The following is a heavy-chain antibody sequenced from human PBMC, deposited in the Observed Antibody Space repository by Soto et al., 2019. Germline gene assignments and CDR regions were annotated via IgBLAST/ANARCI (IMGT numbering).Heavy chain of an antibody. CDR1: GFTFSSYW. Sequence: EVQLVESGGGLVQPGGSLRLSCAASGFTFSSYWMHWVRQAPGKGLVWVSRINSDGSSTSYADSVKGRFTISRDNAKNTLYLQMNSLRAEDTAAYYCARDRERGRDCYYYMDVWGKGTTVTVSS. J-gene: IGHJ6*03. CDR3: ARDRERGRDCYYYMDV. CDR2: INSDGSST. D-gene: IGHD1-26*01. V-gene: IGHV3-74*01.